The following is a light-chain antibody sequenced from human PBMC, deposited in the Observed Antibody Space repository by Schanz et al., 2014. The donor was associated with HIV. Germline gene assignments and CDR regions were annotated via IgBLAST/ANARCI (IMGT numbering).Light chain of an antibody. Sequence: QSVLTQPPSASGTPGQRVTISCSGSGSNIGRNTVSWYQQFPGTAPKLLIYGTDQRPSGVPDRVSGSKSGTSASLAISGLQSEDEADYYCAAWDDSLKGWVFGGGTKLTVL. J-gene: IGLJ3*02. CDR1: GSNIGRNT. V-gene: IGLV1-44*01. CDR2: GTD. CDR3: AAWDDSLKGWV.